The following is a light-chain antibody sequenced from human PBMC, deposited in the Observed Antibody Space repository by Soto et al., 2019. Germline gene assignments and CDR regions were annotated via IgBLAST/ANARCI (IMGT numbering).Light chain of an antibody. J-gene: IGKJ2*01. Sequence: EIVLTQSPGTLSLSPGERATLSCRASQSVSVDYLAWYQQKPGQAPRLLIYGSSSRVTGIPDRFSGSGSGTDFTLTISRLEPEEFAVYYCQQYGSSPPYTFGQGTKLEIK. V-gene: IGKV3-20*01. CDR3: QQYGSSPPYT. CDR2: GSS. CDR1: QSVSVDY.